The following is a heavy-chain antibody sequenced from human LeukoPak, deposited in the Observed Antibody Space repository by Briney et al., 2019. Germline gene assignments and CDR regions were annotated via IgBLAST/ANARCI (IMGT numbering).Heavy chain of an antibody. Sequence: ASVKVSCKASGYTFTGYYMHWVRQAPGQGLEWMGWINPNSGGKNYAQKFQGWVTMTRDTSISTAYMELSRLRSDDTAVYYCARGGYSIAAAGSYAFDIWGQGTMVTVSS. CDR3: ARGGYSIAAAGSYAFDI. CDR2: INPNSGGK. D-gene: IGHD6-13*01. V-gene: IGHV1-2*04. J-gene: IGHJ3*02. CDR1: GYTFTGYY.